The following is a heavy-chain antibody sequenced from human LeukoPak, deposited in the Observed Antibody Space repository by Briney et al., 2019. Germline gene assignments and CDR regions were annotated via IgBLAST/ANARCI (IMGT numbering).Heavy chain of an antibody. CDR2: ISSSSSYI. V-gene: IGHV3-21*01. Sequence: GGSLRLSCEVSGFIFRNYGMHWVRQAPGKGLEWVSSISSSSSYIYYADSVKVRFTISRDNAKNSLYLQMNSLRAEDTAVYYCARDQVVVVPAERARAYYMDVWGKGTTVTVSS. CDR3: ARDQVVVVPAERARAYYMDV. CDR1: GFIFRNYG. D-gene: IGHD2-2*01. J-gene: IGHJ6*03.